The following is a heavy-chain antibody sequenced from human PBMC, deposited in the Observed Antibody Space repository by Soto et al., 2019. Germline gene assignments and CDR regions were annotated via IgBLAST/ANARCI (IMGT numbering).Heavy chain of an antibody. Sequence: SETLSLTCTVSDASVWSDSYFWTWIRQPPGKGLEWIAYISHTGDTNYNPSLKSRVTISIDTSRNQFSLTVTSVTAAEKAVYFRASIVVGVTVDLWGQGSLVTVS. J-gene: IGHJ4*02. V-gene: IGHV4-61*01. CDR1: DASVWSDSYF. CDR3: ASIVVGVTVDL. CDR2: ISHTGDT. D-gene: IGHD1-26*01.